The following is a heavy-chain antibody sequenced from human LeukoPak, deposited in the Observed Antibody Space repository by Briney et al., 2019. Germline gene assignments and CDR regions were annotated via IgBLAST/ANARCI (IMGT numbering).Heavy chain of an antibody. CDR1: GGTFSSYA. CDR3: ARGRTWGIAARLPYAFDI. D-gene: IGHD6-6*01. J-gene: IGHJ3*02. CDR2: IIPILGIA. V-gene: IGHV1-69*04. Sequence: SVNVSCKASGGTFSSYAISWVRQAPGQGLEWMGRIIPILGIANYAQKFQGRVTITADKSTSTAYMELSSLRSEDTAVYYCARGRTWGIAARLPYAFDIWGQGTMVTVSS.